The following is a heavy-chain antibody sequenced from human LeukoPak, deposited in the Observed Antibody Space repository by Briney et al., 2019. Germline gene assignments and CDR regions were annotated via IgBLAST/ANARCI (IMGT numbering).Heavy chain of an antibody. D-gene: IGHD3-10*01. CDR2: IDPSDSYT. J-gene: IGHJ1*01. CDR1: GYSFTSYW. CDR3: ATLTYGSGSYTYFQH. Sequence: GESLKISCQGSGYSFTSYWISWVRQMPGKGLEWMGRIDPSDSYTNYSPSFQGHVTISADKSISTAYLQWSSLKASDTTTYYCATLTYGSGSYTYFQHWGQGTLVTVSS. V-gene: IGHV5-10-1*01.